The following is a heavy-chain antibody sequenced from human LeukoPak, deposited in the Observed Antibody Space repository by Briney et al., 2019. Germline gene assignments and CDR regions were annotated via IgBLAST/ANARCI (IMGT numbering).Heavy chain of an antibody. V-gene: IGHV3-21*01. Sequence: GGSLRLSCAASGFTLATYSMNWVRQAPGKGLEWVSSISSSSAYIYYADSVKGRFTISRDNAKESLFLQMNSLRPEDTALYYCASLKIRRIGNAFDIWGQGTMVTVSS. CDR2: ISSSSAYI. J-gene: IGHJ3*02. D-gene: IGHD1-1*01. CDR1: GFTLATYS. CDR3: ASLKIRRIGNAFDI.